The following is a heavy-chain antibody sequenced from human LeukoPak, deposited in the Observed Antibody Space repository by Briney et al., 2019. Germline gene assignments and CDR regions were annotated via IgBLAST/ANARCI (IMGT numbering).Heavy chain of an antibody. Sequence: SQTLSLTCTVSGGSISSGDYYWSWIRQPPGKGLEWIGYIYYSGSTYYNPSLKSRVTISVDTSKNQFSLKLSSVTAADTAVYYCARVDFRSGYPPFDYWGQGTLVTVSS. CDR2: IYYSGST. V-gene: IGHV4-30-4*08. D-gene: IGHD3-3*01. CDR3: ARVDFRSGYPPFDY. J-gene: IGHJ4*02. CDR1: GGSISSGDYY.